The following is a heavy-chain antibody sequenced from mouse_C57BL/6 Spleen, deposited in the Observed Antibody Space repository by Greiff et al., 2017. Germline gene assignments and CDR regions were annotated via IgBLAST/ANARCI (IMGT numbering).Heavy chain of an antibody. V-gene: IGHV1-80*01. D-gene: IGHD1-1*01. CDR1: GYAFSSSW. J-gene: IGHJ2*01. CDR3: ARVYGSSLDY. Sequence: VQRVESGAELVKPGASVKISCKASGYAFSSSWMNWVKQRPGKGLEWIGQIYPGDGDTNYNGKFKGKATLTADKSSSTAYLQLSSLTSEDSAVYFCARVYGSSLDYWGQGTTLTVSS. CDR2: IYPGDGDT.